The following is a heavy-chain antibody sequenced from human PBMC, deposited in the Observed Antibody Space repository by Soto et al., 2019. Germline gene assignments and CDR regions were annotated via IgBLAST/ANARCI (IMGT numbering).Heavy chain of an antibody. D-gene: IGHD1-20*01. J-gene: IGHJ6*02. V-gene: IGHV3-48*04. CDR2: ISSSSSTI. CDR3: ARELFGITGNFYYYYYGMDV. CDR1: GFTFSSYS. Sequence: GGSLRLSCAASGFTFSSYSMNWVRQAPGKGLEWVSYISSSSSTIYYADSVKGRFTISRDNAKNSLYLQMNSLRAEDTAVYYCARELFGITGNFYYYYYGMDVWGQGTTVTVSS.